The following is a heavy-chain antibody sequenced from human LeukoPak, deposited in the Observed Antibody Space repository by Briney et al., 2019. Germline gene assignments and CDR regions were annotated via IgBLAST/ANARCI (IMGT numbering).Heavy chain of an antibody. V-gene: IGHV3-23*01. CDR1: GFTFISPG. Sequence: GGSLRLSCAASGFTFISPGMSWVRQAPAKGLEWVSTITGVGGNTYYADSVKGRFTISRDNSKNTLYLQMNSLRAEDTAVYYCAKDKGSSSWSYFDYWGQGTLVTVSS. J-gene: IGHJ4*02. CDR3: AKDKGSSSWSYFDY. CDR2: ITGVGGNT. D-gene: IGHD6-13*01.